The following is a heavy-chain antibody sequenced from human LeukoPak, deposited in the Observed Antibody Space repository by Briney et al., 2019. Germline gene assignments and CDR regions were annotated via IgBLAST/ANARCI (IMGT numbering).Heavy chain of an antibody. CDR1: GGTFSSYA. D-gene: IGHD2-15*01. CDR2: IIPIFGTA. CDR3: ARVGVELNAFDI. J-gene: IGHJ3*02. Sequence: SVKVSCKASGGTFSSYAISWVRQAPGQGLEWMGGIIPIFGTANYAQKFQGRVTITTDESTSTAYMELSSLRSEDTAVYYCARVGVELNAFDIWGQGTMVTVSS. V-gene: IGHV1-69*05.